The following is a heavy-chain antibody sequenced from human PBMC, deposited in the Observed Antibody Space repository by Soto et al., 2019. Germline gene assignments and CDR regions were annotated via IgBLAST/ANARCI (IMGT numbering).Heavy chain of an antibody. Sequence: PSETLSLTCTVSGGSISSSSYFWGWIRQPPGKGLEWIGSMYYSGTTYYNPSLKSRVTISVDTPKNQFSLKLSSVTAADTAVYYCARRYGPGFDYWGQGTLVTVSS. V-gene: IGHV4-39*01. CDR2: MYYSGTT. CDR1: GGSISSSSYF. D-gene: IGHD4-17*01. CDR3: ARRYGPGFDY. J-gene: IGHJ4*02.